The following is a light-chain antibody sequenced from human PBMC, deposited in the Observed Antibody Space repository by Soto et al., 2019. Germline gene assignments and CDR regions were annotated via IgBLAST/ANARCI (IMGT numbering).Light chain of an antibody. CDR2: LNSDGSH. Sequence: QSVLTQSPSASASLGASVKLTCTLSSGHSSYAIAWHQQQPEKGPRYLMKLNSDGSHNKGDGIPDRFSGSSSGAERYLTISSLKSEDEADYYCQTWGTGIHVVFGGGTKLTVL. CDR1: SGHSSYA. CDR3: QTWGTGIHVV. J-gene: IGLJ2*01. V-gene: IGLV4-69*01.